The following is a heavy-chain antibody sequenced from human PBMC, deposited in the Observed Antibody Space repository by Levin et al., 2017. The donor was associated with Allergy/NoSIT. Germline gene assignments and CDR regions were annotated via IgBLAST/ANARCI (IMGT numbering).Heavy chain of an antibody. CDR1: GFSLSTSGMR. CDR2: IDWDDDK. CDR3: ARSYYDILTGLEGGFDY. J-gene: IGHJ4*02. V-gene: IGHV2-70*04. D-gene: IGHD3-9*01. Sequence: QTLSLTCTFSGFSLSTSGMRVSWIRQPPGKALEWLARIDWDDDKFYSTSLKTRLTISKDTSKNQVVLTMTNMDPVDTATYYCARSYYDILTGLEGGFDYWGQGTLVTVSS.